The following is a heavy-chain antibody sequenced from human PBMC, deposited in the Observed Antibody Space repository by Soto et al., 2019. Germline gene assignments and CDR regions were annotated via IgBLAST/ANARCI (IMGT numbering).Heavy chain of an antibody. D-gene: IGHD1-1*01. CDR3: AKDQVWTTGNKDYFYYGMDV. J-gene: IGHJ6*02. CDR2: ISGSGGST. Sequence: PGGSLRLSCAASGFTFSHYAMSWVRQASGKGLEWVSGISGSGGSTYYADSVRGRFTISRDNSKNTLYLQMNSLRAEDTAVYYCAKDQVWTTGNKDYFYYGMDVWGQGTAVTVSS. CDR1: GFTFSHYA. V-gene: IGHV3-23*01.